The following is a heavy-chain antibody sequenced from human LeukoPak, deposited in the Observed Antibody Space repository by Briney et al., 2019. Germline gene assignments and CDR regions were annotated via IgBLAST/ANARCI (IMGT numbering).Heavy chain of an antibody. V-gene: IGHV4-39*07. D-gene: IGHD3-10*02. CDR2: IYYSGST. Sequence: SETLSLTCTVSGGSISSSSYYWGWIRQPPGKGLEWIGSIYYSGSTYYNPSLKSRVTISVDTSKNQFSLKLSFVTAADTAVYYCAREMLGAPNWFDPWGQGTLVTVSS. J-gene: IGHJ5*02. CDR3: AREMLGAPNWFDP. CDR1: GGSISSSSYY.